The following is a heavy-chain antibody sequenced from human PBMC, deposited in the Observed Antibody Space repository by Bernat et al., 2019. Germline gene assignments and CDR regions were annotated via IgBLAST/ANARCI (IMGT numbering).Heavy chain of an antibody. V-gene: IGHV4-34*02. D-gene: IGHD4-4*01. J-gene: IGHJ4*02. CDR1: DGAFSTYY. CDR3: ARGGVDNSIYGGLFHS. CDR2: INHSGST. Sequence: QVQLQQWGAGLLKPSETLSLTCAVSDGAFSTYYWGWILQPPVKGLEWIGEINHSGSTNYNPSLKRRVTMSVDTSRNLFSLNLSSVTAADSAIYFCARGGVDNSIYGGLFHSWGKGSLLTVSS.